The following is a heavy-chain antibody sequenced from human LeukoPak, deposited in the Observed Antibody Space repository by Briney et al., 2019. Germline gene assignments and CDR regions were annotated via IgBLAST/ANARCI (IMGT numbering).Heavy chain of an antibody. Sequence: NPSETLSLTCAVYGGSFSGYYWSWIRQPPGKGLEWIGEINHSGSTNYNPSLKSRVTISVDTSKNQFSLKLSSVTAADTAVYYCARGPFDWLSRYYYYGMDVWGQGTTVTVSS. CDR3: ARGPFDWLSRYYYYGMDV. V-gene: IGHV4-34*01. CDR2: INHSGST. CDR1: GGSFSGYY. D-gene: IGHD3-9*01. J-gene: IGHJ6*02.